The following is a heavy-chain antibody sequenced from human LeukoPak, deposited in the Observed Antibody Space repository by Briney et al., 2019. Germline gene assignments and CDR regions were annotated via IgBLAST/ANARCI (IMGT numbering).Heavy chain of an antibody. Sequence: ASVKVSFTSTGYTFTGYYMHWVRQPPGQGLEWMGWINPNSGGTNYAQKFQGRVTMTRDTSISTAYMELSRLRSDDTAVYYCARQDSSGYLGYWGQGTLVTVSS. CDR1: GYTFTGYY. D-gene: IGHD3-22*01. CDR2: INPNSGGT. V-gene: IGHV1-2*02. CDR3: ARQDSSGYLGY. J-gene: IGHJ4*02.